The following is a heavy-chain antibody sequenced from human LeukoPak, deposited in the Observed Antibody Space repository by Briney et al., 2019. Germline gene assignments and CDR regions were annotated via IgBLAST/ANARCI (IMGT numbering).Heavy chain of an antibody. J-gene: IGHJ4*02. CDR1: GYTFTSYD. V-gene: IGHV1-8*01. CDR2: MNPNSGNT. Sequence: ASVKVSCKASGYTFTSYDINWVRQATGQGLEWMGWMNPNSGNTGYAQKFQGRVTMTRNTSISTAYMELSSLRSEDTAVYYCAREDGSFPFEDYWGQGTLVTVSS. CDR3: AREDGSFPFEDY. D-gene: IGHD1-26*01.